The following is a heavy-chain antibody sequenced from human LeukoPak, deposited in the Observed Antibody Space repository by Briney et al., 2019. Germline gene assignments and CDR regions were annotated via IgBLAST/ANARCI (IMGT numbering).Heavy chain of an antibody. CDR3: VRDLKRSRARWENLGFDP. J-gene: IGHJ5*02. D-gene: IGHD1-26*01. CDR1: GYTFTSYG. Sequence: ASVKVSCKASGYTFTSYGISWVRQAPGQGLEWMGWISVYNGNTNYAQKLQGRVTMTTDTSTSTAYMELRSLRSDDTAVYYCVRDLKRSRARWENLGFDPWGQGTLVTVSS. V-gene: IGHV1-18*01. CDR2: ISVYNGNT.